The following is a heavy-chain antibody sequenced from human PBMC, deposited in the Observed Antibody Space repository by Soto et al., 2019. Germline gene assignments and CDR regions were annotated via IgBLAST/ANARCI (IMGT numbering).Heavy chain of an antibody. Sequence: GGSLRLSCAASGFTFSSYAMSWVRQAPGKGLEWVSAISGSGGSTYYADSVKGRFTISRDKSKNTPYLQMNSLRAEDTAVYYCAKDHYYDSSGYYETDAFDIWGQGTMVTVSS. D-gene: IGHD3-22*01. CDR3: AKDHYYDSSGYYETDAFDI. J-gene: IGHJ3*02. V-gene: IGHV3-23*01. CDR2: ISGSGGST. CDR1: GFTFSSYA.